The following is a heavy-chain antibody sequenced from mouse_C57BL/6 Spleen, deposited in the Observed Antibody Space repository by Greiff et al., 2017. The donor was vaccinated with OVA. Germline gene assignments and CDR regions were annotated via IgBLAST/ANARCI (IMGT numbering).Heavy chain of an antibody. V-gene: IGHV2-9-1*01. Sequence: VKLVESGPGLVAPSQSLSITCTVSGFSLTSYAISWVRQPPGKGLEWLGVIWTGGGTNYNSALKSRLSISKDNSKSQVFLKMNSLQTDDTARYYCASYYYGSEGAMDYWGQGTSVTVSS. CDR1: GFSLTSYA. CDR2: IWTGGGT. J-gene: IGHJ4*01. D-gene: IGHD1-1*01. CDR3: ASYYYGSEGAMDY.